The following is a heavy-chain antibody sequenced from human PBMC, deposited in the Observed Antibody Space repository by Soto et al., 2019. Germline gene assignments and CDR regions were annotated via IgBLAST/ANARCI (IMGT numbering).Heavy chain of an antibody. Sequence: QVKVVQSGVEVKELGSSVKVSCKASGGGYLRDYSTTWVRRAPAQRLEMMGRIIPKLGSANYAQNFQGRVTVTADESTNTGYRELRSLRSDDTAVYYCARGGDGYNFVAVYCGQGTPVTVSS. CDR1: GGGYLRDYS. J-gene: IGHJ4*02. CDR2: IIPKLGSA. D-gene: IGHD2-21*01. CDR3: ARGGDGYNFVAVY. V-gene: IGHV1-69*11.